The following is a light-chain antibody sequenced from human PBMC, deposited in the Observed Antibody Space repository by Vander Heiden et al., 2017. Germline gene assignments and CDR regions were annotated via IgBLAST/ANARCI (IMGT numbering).Light chain of an antibody. V-gene: IGLV2-14*03. Sequence: QSALTQPASVSGSPGQSTTISFTGTHSDVGGDNYVSWYQQHPGNAPKLMIYDVSKRPSGVANRFSGSKSGNTASLTISGLQAEDEADYYCSSYTSSSTNVFGTGTKFTVL. CDR2: DVS. J-gene: IGLJ1*01. CDR3: SSYTSSSTNV. CDR1: HSDVGGDNY.